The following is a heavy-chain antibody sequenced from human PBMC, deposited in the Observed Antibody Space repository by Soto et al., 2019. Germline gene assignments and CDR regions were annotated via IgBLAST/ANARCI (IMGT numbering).Heavy chain of an antibody. CDR3: ARDGVSSGYSYVRYFDL. V-gene: IGHV1-69*12. CDR1: GGTFSSYA. Sequence: QVQLVQSGAEVKKPGSSVKVSCKASGGTFSSYAISWVRQAPGQGLEWMGGIIPIFGTANYAQKFQGRVTITEDESTSTAYMELSSLRSEDTAVYYCARDGVSSGYSYVRYFDLWGRGTLVTVSS. D-gene: IGHD5-18*01. J-gene: IGHJ2*01. CDR2: IIPIFGTA.